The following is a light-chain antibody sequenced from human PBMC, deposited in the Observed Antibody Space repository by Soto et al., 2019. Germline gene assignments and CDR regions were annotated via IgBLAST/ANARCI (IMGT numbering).Light chain of an antibody. J-gene: IGKJ1*01. CDR2: DAS. CDR1: QTISSW. CDR3: QQYNNWPRT. V-gene: IGKV1-5*01. Sequence: DIQMTQSPSTLSGSVGDRVTITCRASQTISSWLAWYQQKPGKAPNLLIFDASTLESGVPSRFSGSGSGTTFTLTISSLQSEDFAVYSCQQYNNWPRTFGQGTKVDIK.